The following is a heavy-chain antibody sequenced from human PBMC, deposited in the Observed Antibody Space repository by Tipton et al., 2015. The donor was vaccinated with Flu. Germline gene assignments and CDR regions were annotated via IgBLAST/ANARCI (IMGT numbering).Heavy chain of an antibody. D-gene: IGHD2-2*01. V-gene: IGHV3-7*01. CDR2: INQGGSEK. Sequence: GSLRLSCAASGFTFSTYWMGWVRQAPGKGLEWVANINQGGSEKYYVDSVKGRFTISRDNAKNSLHLQMNSLRAEDTAVYYCARTRGGYCTSSSCYADYFDYWVQRTLGTLPS. J-gene: IGHJ4*02. CDR3: ARTRGGYCTSSSCYADYFDY. CDR1: GFTFSTYW.